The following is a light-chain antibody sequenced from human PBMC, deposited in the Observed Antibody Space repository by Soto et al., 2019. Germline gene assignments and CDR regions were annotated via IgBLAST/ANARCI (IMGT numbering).Light chain of an antibody. Sequence: EVVLTHSPNTLSLSQGETATLPCRASQSVDRYIAWYQKKVGQAPRLLIYDAYPRATGVGARFTGSGSATDLSLNISSLQPEDVAVYYCQQRGKWPSTFGPGTKVDI. CDR2: DAY. CDR1: QSVDRY. V-gene: IGKV3-11*01. CDR3: QQRGKWPST. J-gene: IGKJ2*02.